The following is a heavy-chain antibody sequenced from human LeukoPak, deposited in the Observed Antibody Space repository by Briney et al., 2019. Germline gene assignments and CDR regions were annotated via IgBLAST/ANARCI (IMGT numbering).Heavy chain of an antibody. J-gene: IGHJ5*02. V-gene: IGHV4-4*07. D-gene: IGHD6-13*01. CDR1: GGSISSYY. CDR3: ARGTDSSSRNWFDP. CDR2: IYTSGST. Sequence: PSETLSLTCTVSGGSISSYYWSWIRQPAGKGLEWIGRIYTSGSTNYNPSLKSRVTMSVDTSKNQFSLKLSSVTVADTAVCYCARGTDSSSRNWFDPWGQGTLVTVSS.